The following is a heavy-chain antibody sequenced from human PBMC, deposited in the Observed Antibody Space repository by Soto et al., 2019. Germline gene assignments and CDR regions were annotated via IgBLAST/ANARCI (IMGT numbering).Heavy chain of an antibody. CDR2: IYPGDSDT. CDR3: ARHRTYCSSTSCYAGTYYYYGMDV. J-gene: IGHJ6*02. Sequence: GESLKISRKGSGYSFTSYWIGWVRQMPGKGLEWMGVIYPGDSDTRYSPSFQGQVTISADKSISTAYLQWSSLKASDTAMYYCARHRTYCSSTSCYAGTYYYYGMDVWGQGTTVT. V-gene: IGHV5-51*01. D-gene: IGHD2-2*01. CDR1: GYSFTSYW.